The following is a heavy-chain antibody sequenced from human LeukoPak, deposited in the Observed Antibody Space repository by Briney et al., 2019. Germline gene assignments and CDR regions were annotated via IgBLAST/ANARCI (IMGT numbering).Heavy chain of an antibody. V-gene: IGHV4-39*07. CDR3: ARAPTTGRVWFGDEGWFDP. CDR1: GGSISSRSYC. CDR2: ISYSGST. Sequence: PSETLSLTCSVSGGSISSRSYCWGWIRQPPGKELEWIGSISYSGSTYYNPSLKSRVTISVDMSKNHFSLKLSSVTATDTAVYYCARAPTTGRVWFGDEGWFDPWGQGTLVTVSS. J-gene: IGHJ5*02. D-gene: IGHD3-10*01.